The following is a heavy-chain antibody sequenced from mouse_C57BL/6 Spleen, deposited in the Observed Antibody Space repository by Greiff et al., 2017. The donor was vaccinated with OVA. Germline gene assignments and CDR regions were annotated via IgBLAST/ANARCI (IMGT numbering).Heavy chain of an antibody. Sequence: QVQLQQPGAELVMPGASVKLSCKASGYTFTSYWMHWVKQRPGQGLEWIGEIDPSDSYTNYNQKFKGKSTLTVDKSSSTAYMQLSRLTSEDSAVYYCARVYSNYGDWFAYWGQGTLVTVSA. V-gene: IGHV1-69*01. D-gene: IGHD2-5*01. CDR1: GYTFTSYW. J-gene: IGHJ3*01. CDR2: IDPSDSYT. CDR3: ARVYSNYGDWFAY.